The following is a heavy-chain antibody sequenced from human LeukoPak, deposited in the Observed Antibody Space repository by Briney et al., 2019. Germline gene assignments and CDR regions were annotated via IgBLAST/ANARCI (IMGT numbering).Heavy chain of an antibody. J-gene: IGHJ4*02. D-gene: IGHD5-12*01. CDR3: ARSGSGYLRYYFDY. CDR2: IYYSGYT. CDR1: GGSISSSSYY. V-gene: IGHV4-39*07. Sequence: SETLSLTCTVSGGSISSSSYYWGWIRQPPGKGLEWIGSIYYSGYTYYNASVESRVTISVDTSKNQFSLKLSSVTAADTAVYYCARSGSGYLRYYFDYWGQGTLVTVSS.